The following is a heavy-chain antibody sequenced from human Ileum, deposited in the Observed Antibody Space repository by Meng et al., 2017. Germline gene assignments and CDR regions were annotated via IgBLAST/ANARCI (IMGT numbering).Heavy chain of an antibody. V-gene: IGHV4-4*07. D-gene: IGHD2-15*01. CDR2: IHSSGST. CDR3: GRGDYCSGGSCFSNYFAS. Sequence: SETLSLTCTVSGGSISNHYWTWIRQSAVKGLEWIGRIHSSGSTNYNPSLNSRVTMSVDRSQNQFSLMLTSVTAADTAVYYCGRGDYCSGGSCFSNYFASWRHGTQVTVSS. J-gene: IGHJ4*01. CDR1: GGSISNHY.